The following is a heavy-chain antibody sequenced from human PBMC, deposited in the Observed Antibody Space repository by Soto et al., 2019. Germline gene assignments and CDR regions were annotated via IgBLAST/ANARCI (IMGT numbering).Heavy chain of an antibody. V-gene: IGHV3-23*01. Sequence: EVQLLESGGGLVQPGGSLRLSCAASGFTFSSYAMSWVRQAPGKGLEWVSAVSAGGGNTYYADSVKGRFTISRDNSKNPMYLQMICMRAEDTAVDYCADSSSGWSNCDYWGQGTPLTVSS. CDR2: VSAGGGNT. D-gene: IGHD6-19*01. J-gene: IGHJ4*02. CDR1: GFTFSSYA. CDR3: ADSSSGWSNCDY.